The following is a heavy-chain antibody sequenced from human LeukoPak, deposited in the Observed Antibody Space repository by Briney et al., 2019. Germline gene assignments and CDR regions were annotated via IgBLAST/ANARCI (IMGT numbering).Heavy chain of an antibody. D-gene: IGHD1-26*01. CDR2: ISSSSTYM. CDR1: GFTFSSCN. J-gene: IGHJ4*02. V-gene: IGHV3-21*01. Sequence: PGGSLRLSCAASGFTFSSCNMNWVRQAPGRGLEWVSSISSSSTYMFYADSVKGRLTISRDNAKNSLYLRMDSLRAEDTAVYYCARYSGTYRDYWGQGTLVTVSS. CDR3: ARYSGTYRDY.